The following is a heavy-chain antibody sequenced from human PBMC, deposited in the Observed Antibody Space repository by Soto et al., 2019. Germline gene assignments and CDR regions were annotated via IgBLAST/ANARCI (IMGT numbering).Heavy chain of an antibody. CDR2: IDYSGST. CDR3: ARGRSGYSYGSFDY. CDR1: GGSISSGDYY. V-gene: IGHV4-30-4*01. J-gene: IGHJ4*02. D-gene: IGHD5-18*01. Sequence: QVQLQESGPGLVKPSQTLSLTCTVSGGSISSGDYYWSWIRQPPGKGPEWIGYIDYSGSTYYNPSLKGRVTISVDTSKKQFSLKLSSVTAADTAVYYCARGRSGYSYGSFDYWGQGTLVTVSS.